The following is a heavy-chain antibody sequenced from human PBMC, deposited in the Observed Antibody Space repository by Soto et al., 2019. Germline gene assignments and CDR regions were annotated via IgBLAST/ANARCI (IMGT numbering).Heavy chain of an antibody. Sequence: SETLSLTCTVSGGSISSSSYYWGWIRQPPGKGLEWIGSIYYSGSTYYNPSLKSRVTISVDTSKNQFSLKLSSVTAADTAVYYCARQDDYGDYEIDYWGQGTLVTVSS. CDR3: ARQDDYGDYEIDY. CDR2: IYYSGST. J-gene: IGHJ4*02. V-gene: IGHV4-39*01. D-gene: IGHD4-17*01. CDR1: GGSISSSSYY.